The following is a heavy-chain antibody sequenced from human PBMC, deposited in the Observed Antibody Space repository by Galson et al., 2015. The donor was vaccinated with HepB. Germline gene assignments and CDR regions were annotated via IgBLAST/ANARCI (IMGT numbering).Heavy chain of an antibody. D-gene: IGHD1-7*01. CDR3: AAGIAGTTTPDFDS. CDR2: IVVGSGNT. J-gene: IGHJ4*02. Sequence: SVKVSCKASGFNFTSSAMQWVRQARGQRLEWIGWIVVGSGNTKDAQKFQERVTITRDMSTRTAYMELSSLRSEDTAVYYCAAGIAGTTTPDFDSWGQGTLVTVSS. V-gene: IGHV1-58*02. CDR1: GFNFTSSA.